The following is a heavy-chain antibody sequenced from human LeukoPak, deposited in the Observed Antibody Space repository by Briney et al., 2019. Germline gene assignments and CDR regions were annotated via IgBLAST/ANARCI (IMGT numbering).Heavy chain of an antibody. D-gene: IGHD5-12*01. CDR2: IYSSGGT. Sequence: GGSLRLSCAASGFTVSINYMSWVRQAPGKGLEWVSVIYSSGGTSYADSVKGRFTISRDNAKNSLYLQMNSLRAEDTAVYYCARGMGYSGYCDYWGQGTLVTVSS. CDR3: ARGMGYSGYCDY. CDR1: GFTVSINY. V-gene: IGHV3-53*01. J-gene: IGHJ4*02.